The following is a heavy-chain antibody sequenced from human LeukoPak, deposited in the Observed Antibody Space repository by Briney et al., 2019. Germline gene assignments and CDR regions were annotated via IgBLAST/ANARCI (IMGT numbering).Heavy chain of an antibody. CDR2: IIPIFGTA. CDR3: ARGIILYGDYTSFDY. Sequence: SXKVSCKASGGTFISYAISWVRQAPGQGLEWMGGIIPIFGTANYAQKFQGRVTITTDESTSTAYMELSSLRSEDTAVYYCARGIILYGDYTSFDYWGQGTLVTVSS. CDR1: GGTFISYA. V-gene: IGHV1-69*05. J-gene: IGHJ4*02. D-gene: IGHD4-17*01.